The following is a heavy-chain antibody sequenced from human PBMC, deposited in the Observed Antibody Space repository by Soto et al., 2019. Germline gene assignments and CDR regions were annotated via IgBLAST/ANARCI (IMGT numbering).Heavy chain of an antibody. CDR3: ASGSVCAITGTTLGGIGS. CDR2: IIPIFGTA. D-gene: IGHD1-7*01. CDR1: GGTFSSYA. J-gene: IGHJ3*01. Sequence: SVKVSCKASGGTFSSYAISWVRQAPGQGLEWMGGIIPIFGTANYAQKFQGRVTITADESTSTAYMELSSLRSEDTAVYYCASGSVCAITGTTLGGIGSWGQGTMDTVAS. V-gene: IGHV1-69*13.